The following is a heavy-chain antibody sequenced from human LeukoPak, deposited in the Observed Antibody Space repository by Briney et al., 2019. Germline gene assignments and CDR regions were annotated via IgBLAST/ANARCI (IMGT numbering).Heavy chain of an antibody. D-gene: IGHD2-8*02. Sequence: SETLSLTCTVSGGSISSYYWSWIQQPPGKALEWIGYIYYSGTTNYNPSLKSRVTMSVDTSKNQFSLKLNSTTAADTAVYYCARHGTVAGPFQHWGQGTLVAGSS. CDR1: GGSISSYY. CDR2: IYYSGTT. V-gene: IGHV4-59*08. J-gene: IGHJ1*01. CDR3: ARHGTVAGPFQH.